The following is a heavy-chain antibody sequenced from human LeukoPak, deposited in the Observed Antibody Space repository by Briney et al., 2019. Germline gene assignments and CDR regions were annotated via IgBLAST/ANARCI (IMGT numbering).Heavy chain of an antibody. CDR3: ARTTATMITHYYYYYMDV. D-gene: IGHD3-16*01. CDR1: GFSLTTSGMC. CDR2: IDWDDDK. Sequence: SGPALVKXTQTVTLTCTFSGFSLTTSGMCVSWVRQPPGKALEWLARIDWDDDKYYSASLRTRLTTSKDTSKNQVVVTMTNMDPVDTATYYCARTTATMITHYYYYYMDVWGKGTTVTVSS. V-gene: IGHV2-70*11. J-gene: IGHJ6*03.